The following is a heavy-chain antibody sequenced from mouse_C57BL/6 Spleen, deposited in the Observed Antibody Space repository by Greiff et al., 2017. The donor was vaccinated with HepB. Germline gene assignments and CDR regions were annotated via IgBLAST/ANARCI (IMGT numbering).Heavy chain of an antibody. CDR3: ARGSRNFGAMDY. V-gene: IGHV5-17*01. CDR2: ISSGSSTI. CDR1: GFTFSDYG. Sequence: EVQRGESGGGLVKPGGSLKLSCAASGFTFSDYGMHWVRQAPEKGLEWVAYISSGSSTIYYADTVKGRFTISRDNAKNTLFRQMTSLRSEDTAMYYCARGSRNFGAMDYWVQGTSVTVSS. D-gene: IGHD1-1*01. J-gene: IGHJ4*01.